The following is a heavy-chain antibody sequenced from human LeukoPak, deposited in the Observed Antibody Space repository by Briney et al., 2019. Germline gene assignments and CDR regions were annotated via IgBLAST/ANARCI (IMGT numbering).Heavy chain of an antibody. V-gene: IGHV4-59*08. CDR1: GGSISSYY. Sequence: SETLSLTCTVSGGSISSYYWSWIRQPPGKGLEWIGYIYYSGSTNYNPSLKSRVTISVDTSKNQFSLKLSSVTAADTAVVYCAXLXXXXNXXXXWGSYRYNTWFDPWGQGTLVTVSS. CDR3: AXLXXXXNXXXXWGSYRYNTWFDP. D-gene: IGHD3-16*02. CDR2: IYYSGST. J-gene: IGHJ5*02.